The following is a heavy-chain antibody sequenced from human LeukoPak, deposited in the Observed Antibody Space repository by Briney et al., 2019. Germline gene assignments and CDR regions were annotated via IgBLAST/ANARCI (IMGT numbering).Heavy chain of an antibody. V-gene: IGHV3-66*01. CDR3: ARVQAVFQNFDY. Sequence: GGSLRLSCAAPGFTVSSSYISWVRQAPGKGLEWVSVMYSGGNTYYADSVKGRFTISRDKSKNTLYLQMNSLRAEDTAVYHCARVQAVFQNFDYWGQGTLVTVSS. J-gene: IGHJ4*02. CDR1: GFTVSSSY. CDR2: MYSGGNT.